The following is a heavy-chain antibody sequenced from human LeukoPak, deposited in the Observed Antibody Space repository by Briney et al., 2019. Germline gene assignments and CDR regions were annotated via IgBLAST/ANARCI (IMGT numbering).Heavy chain of an antibody. Sequence: GGSLRLSCAASGFTFSNAWMNWVRQAPGKGLEWVGRIKSKTDGGTRDFAATVKGRFTISRDNSKNTLYLQMNSLRAEDTAVYYCAKASGYYYGSPYFDYWGQGTLVTVSS. J-gene: IGHJ4*02. D-gene: IGHD3-22*01. CDR3: AKASGYYYGSPYFDY. CDR2: IKSKTDGGTR. CDR1: GFTFSNAW. V-gene: IGHV3-15*07.